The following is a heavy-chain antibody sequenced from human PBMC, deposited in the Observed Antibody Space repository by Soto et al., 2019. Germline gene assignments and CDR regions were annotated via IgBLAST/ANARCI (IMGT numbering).Heavy chain of an antibody. CDR1: GFTFSNYV. D-gene: IGHD7-27*01. CDR2: IWYDGNNK. Sequence: GGSLRLSCAASGFTFSNYVMHWVRQAPGKGLEWVALIWYDGNNKYYADFVKGRFTISRDNSKNTLYLQMNSLRAEDTAVYYCGREDLSGNWGAFDIWGQGTMVTVSS. CDR3: GREDLSGNWGAFDI. J-gene: IGHJ3*02. V-gene: IGHV3-33*01.